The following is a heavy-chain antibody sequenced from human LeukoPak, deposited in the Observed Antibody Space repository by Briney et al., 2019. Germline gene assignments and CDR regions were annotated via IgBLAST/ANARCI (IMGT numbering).Heavy chain of an antibody. CDR3: ARDSRGVIIPYGMDV. CDR2: IYHSGGT. Sequence: GSLRLSCAASGFTFSSYAMSWVRQPPGKGLEWIGEIYHSGGTNYNPSLKSRVTISVDKSKNQFSLKLSSVTAADTAVYYCARDSRGVIIPYGMDVWGQGTTVTVSS. D-gene: IGHD3-10*01. CDR1: GFTFSSYAM. V-gene: IGHV4-4*02. J-gene: IGHJ6*02.